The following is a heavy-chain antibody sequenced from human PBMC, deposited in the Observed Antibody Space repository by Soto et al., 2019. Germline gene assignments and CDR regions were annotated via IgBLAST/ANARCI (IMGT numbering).Heavy chain of an antibody. D-gene: IGHD3-10*01. CDR2: IHYSGTT. CDR3: ARRKYYRSGSYYNRPFDY. Sequence: SETLSLTCSVSGDSISSSSDYWGWIRQPPGKGLEWIASIHYSGTTYSSPSLKSRVTISVDTSNNQFSLKLSSVTDADTAVYYCARRKYYRSGSYYNRPFDYWGQGALVT. CDR1: GDSISSSSDY. J-gene: IGHJ4*02. V-gene: IGHV4-39*01.